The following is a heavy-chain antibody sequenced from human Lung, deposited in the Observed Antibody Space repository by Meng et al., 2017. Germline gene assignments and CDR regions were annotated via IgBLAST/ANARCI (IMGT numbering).Heavy chain of an antibody. Sequence: EVQLVECGGCLVKPGGSLRLSCEGTGFTFSNAWMTWVRQVPGKRLEWVGRIKSKPDGETIDYAAPVKGRFTISRDDSKNTVYLQMNSLKTEDTALYYCTGHIDYWGQGTLVTVSS. V-gene: IGHV3-15*01. CDR3: TGHIDY. J-gene: IGHJ4*02. CDR2: IKSKPDGETI. CDR1: GFTFSNAW.